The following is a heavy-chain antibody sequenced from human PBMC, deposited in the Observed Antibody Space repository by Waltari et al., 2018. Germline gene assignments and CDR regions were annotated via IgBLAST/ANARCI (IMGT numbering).Heavy chain of an antibody. CDR1: DYSISSVYY. Sequence: HVQLQESGPGQVKPSETLSLTCAVSDYSISSVYYGCWIRQPPWKGLEWIGSIYHSGSTYYNPSLKSRVTISVDTSKNQFSLKLSSVTAADTAVYYCARGKENGDNWFDPWGQGTLVTVSS. J-gene: IGHJ5*02. CDR2: IYHSGST. V-gene: IGHV4-38-2*01. CDR3: ARGKENGDNWFDP. D-gene: IGHD7-27*01.